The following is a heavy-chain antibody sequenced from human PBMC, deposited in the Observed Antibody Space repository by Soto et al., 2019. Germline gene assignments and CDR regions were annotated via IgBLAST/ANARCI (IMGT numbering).Heavy chain of an antibody. J-gene: IGHJ6*02. CDR2: INHSGST. Sequence: SETLSLTCAVYGGSFSGYYWSWIRQPPGKGLEWIGEINHSGSTNYNPSLKSRVTISVDTSKNQFSLKLSSVTAADTAVYYCARGHLSSSWYYYYGMDVWGQGTTVTVSS. CDR3: ARGHLSSSWYYYYGMDV. D-gene: IGHD6-13*01. V-gene: IGHV4-34*01. CDR1: GGSFSGYY.